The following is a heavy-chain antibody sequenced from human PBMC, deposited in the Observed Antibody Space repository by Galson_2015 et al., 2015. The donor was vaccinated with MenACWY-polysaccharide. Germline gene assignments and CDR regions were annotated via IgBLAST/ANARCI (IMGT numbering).Heavy chain of an antibody. CDR1: GGSFSGYY. V-gene: IGHV4-34*01. CDR3: AIRRMRRSGAFDI. CDR2: INHSGST. J-gene: IGHJ3*02. Sequence: ETLSLTCAVYGGSFSGYYWRWIRQPPGKGLEWIGEINHSGSTNYNPSLKSRVTISVDTSKNQFSLKLSSVTAADTAVYYCAIRRMRRSGAFDIWGQGTMVTVSS. D-gene: IGHD2-15*01.